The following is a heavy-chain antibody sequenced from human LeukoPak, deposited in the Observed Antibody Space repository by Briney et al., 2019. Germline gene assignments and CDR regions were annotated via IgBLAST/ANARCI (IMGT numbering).Heavy chain of an antibody. V-gene: IGHV4-34*01. CDR1: GGSISGYY. Sequence: PSETLSLTCAVYGGSISGYYWNWIRQPPGKGLEWIGEISHSGSTNYNPSLKSRVTISVDTSKNQFSLKLSSVTAADTAVYYCGRGAAVAGSYWYFDLWGRGTLVTVSS. J-gene: IGHJ2*01. CDR3: GRGAAVAGSYWYFDL. CDR2: ISHSGST. D-gene: IGHD6-19*01.